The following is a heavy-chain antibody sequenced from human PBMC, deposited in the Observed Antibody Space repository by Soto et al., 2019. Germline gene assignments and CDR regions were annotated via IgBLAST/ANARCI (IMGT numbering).Heavy chain of an antibody. Sequence: QVQLVQSGPDLKRPGASMKVSCKASGYTFTSYGISWVRQAPGQGLEWMAWISPLKGRTQYSQKAQGRVTLSTDTSSNTAYMEMTTLRVDDTAVYYCAMDYGARPEYCKHWCQGTLVTVS. CDR2: ISPLKGRT. CDR3: AMDYGARPEYCKH. J-gene: IGHJ1*01. D-gene: IGHD4-17*01. V-gene: IGHV1-18*04. CDR1: GYTFTSYG.